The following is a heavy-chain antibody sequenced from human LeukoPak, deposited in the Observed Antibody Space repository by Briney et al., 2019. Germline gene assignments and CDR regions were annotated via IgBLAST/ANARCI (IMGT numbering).Heavy chain of an antibody. D-gene: IGHD3-9*01. Sequence: GGSLRLSCAASGFTFTSYIMNWVRQAPGKGLEWVSSISSSSSYIYYADSVKGRFTISRDNAKNSLYLQMNSLRAEDTAVYYCARDPKLRYFDWLLFLDYWGQGTLVTVSS. CDR3: ARDPKLRYFDWLLFLDY. CDR1: GFTFTSYI. V-gene: IGHV3-21*01. J-gene: IGHJ4*02. CDR2: ISSSSSYI.